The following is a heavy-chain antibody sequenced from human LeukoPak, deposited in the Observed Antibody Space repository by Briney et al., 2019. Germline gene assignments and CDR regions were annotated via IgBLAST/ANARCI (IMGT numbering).Heavy chain of an antibody. D-gene: IGHD6-19*01. CDR2: ISYDESNE. V-gene: IGHV3-30*18. Sequence: GGSLRLSCAASGFTFSSYGMHWVRQAPGKGLEWVAAISYDESNEYYVDSVKGRFTVFRDNSKNTLYLQMNSLRVEDTAVYYCVKVPRSGCCAFDIWGQGTMVTVSS. J-gene: IGHJ3*02. CDR3: VKVPRSGCCAFDI. CDR1: GFTFSSYG.